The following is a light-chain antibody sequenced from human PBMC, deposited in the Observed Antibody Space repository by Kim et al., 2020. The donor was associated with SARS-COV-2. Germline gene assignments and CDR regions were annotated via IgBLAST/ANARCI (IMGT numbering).Light chain of an antibody. J-gene: IGKJ2*01. CDR3: QQYYHSPFA. Sequence: EVVLTQSPGTLSLSVGERVALSCRASQSVRNNHLAWYQHKPGQPPRLLIYAASSRATGIPDRFSGGGSGTDFTLTISRLEPEDFAVYYCQQYYHSPFAFGQGTKLEI. CDR2: AAS. V-gene: IGKV3-20*01. CDR1: QSVRNNH.